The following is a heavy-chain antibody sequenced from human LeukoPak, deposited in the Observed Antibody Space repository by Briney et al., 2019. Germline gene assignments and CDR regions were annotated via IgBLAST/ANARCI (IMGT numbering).Heavy chain of an antibody. V-gene: IGHV3-49*05. D-gene: IGHD3-9*01. CDR2: IRSKTYGGTT. CDR1: GFSFGDYA. CDR3: TRDLRASIEDILTGYYSLRGIGADSFELYGMDV. Sequence: KPGGSLRLSCTASGFSFGDYAMSWFRQAPGKGLEWVGFIRSKTYGGTTEYAASVKGRFTISRDDSKSIAYLQLNSLKTEDTAVYYCTRDLRASIEDILTGYYSLRGIGADSFELYGMDVWGQGTTVTVSS. J-gene: IGHJ6*02.